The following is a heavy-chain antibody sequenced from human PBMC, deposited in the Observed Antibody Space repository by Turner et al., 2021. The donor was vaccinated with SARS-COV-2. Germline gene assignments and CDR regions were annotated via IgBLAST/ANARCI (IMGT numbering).Heavy chain of an antibody. CDR1: GASISSTGSF. Sequence: QVHLQESGPGLVTPAETLYLTCSLSGASISSTGSFWSCIRRSPGKGLEELGSILFSGRPFYYNPSLKSRVTMSIDTSKNHVSLILRYVTTTDTAVYYCARHKEYQYGMPGNWFDPWGRGTLVTVSS. D-gene: IGHD2-2*01. CDR2: ILFSGRPF. J-gene: IGHJ5*02. CDR3: ARHKEYQYGMPGNWFDP. V-gene: IGHV4-39*01.